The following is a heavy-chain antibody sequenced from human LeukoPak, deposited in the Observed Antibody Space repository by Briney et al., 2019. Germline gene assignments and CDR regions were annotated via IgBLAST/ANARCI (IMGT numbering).Heavy chain of an antibody. Sequence: GASVKVSCKASGYTFTGYYMHWVRQAPGQGLEWMGWINPNSGGTNYAQKFQGRVTMTRDTSITTAYMDLSSLRSDDTAVYYCARDASGYTNSFDPWGQGTLVTVSS. CDR3: ARDASGYTNSFDP. D-gene: IGHD5-12*01. J-gene: IGHJ5*02. CDR1: GYTFTGYY. CDR2: INPNSGGT. V-gene: IGHV1-2*02.